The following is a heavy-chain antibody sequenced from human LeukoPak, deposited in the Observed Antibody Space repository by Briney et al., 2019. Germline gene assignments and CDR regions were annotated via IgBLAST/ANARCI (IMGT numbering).Heavy chain of an antibody. CDR2: IKQDGSEK. D-gene: IGHD3-9*01. Sequence: GGSLRLSCAASGFSFSSYWMSWVRQAPGKGLEWVAIIKQDGSEKYYVDSVKGRFTISRDNAKNSLYLQMNSLRAEDTAVYYCARDRRLRYFDWSEEDVWGKGTTVTVSS. V-gene: IGHV3-7*01. CDR1: GFSFSSYW. J-gene: IGHJ6*04. CDR3: ARDRRLRYFDWSEEDV.